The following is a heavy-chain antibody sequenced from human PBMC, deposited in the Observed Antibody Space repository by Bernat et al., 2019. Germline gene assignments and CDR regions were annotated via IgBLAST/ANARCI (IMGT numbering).Heavy chain of an antibody. D-gene: IGHD3-16*01. Sequence: QVQLVESGGGVVQPGRSLRLSCAASGFTFSSYAMHWVRQAPGKGLEWVAVISYDGSNKYYADSVKGRFTISRGNSKNTLYMQMNSLRAEDTAVYYCARPRRGTINTASFDYWGQGTLVTVSS. CDR2: ISYDGSNK. CDR1: GFTFSSYA. V-gene: IGHV3-30-3*01. CDR3: ARPRRGTINTASFDY. J-gene: IGHJ4*02.